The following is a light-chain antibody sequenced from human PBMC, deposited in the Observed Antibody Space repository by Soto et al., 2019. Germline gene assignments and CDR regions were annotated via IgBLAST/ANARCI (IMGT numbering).Light chain of an antibody. J-gene: IGKJ5*01. Sequence: DIQMTQSPSSLSASVGDRVTITCRASQSISRYLNWYQQIPGKAPKLLIFAASSLQSGVPSRFSASGSGTDFTLTIISLQPEDFATYYCQQSYSTPITFGQGTRLET. CDR2: AAS. V-gene: IGKV1-39*01. CDR1: QSISRY. CDR3: QQSYSTPIT.